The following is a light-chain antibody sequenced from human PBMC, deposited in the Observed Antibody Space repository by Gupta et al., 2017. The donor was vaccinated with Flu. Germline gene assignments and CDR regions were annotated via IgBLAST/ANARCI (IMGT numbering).Light chain of an antibody. CDR2: DVS. V-gene: IGLV2-14*01. Sequence: SALTQPASVSGSPGQSINISCTGTSSDVGRSNSVSWYRQHPGKAPNLIIYDVSSRPSGGSSRFSGSKSGNTASLTISGLQAEDETDYYCSSYTSTNTFYIFGTGTKVTVL. CDR3: SSYTSTNTFYI. CDR1: SSDVGRSNS. J-gene: IGLJ1*01.